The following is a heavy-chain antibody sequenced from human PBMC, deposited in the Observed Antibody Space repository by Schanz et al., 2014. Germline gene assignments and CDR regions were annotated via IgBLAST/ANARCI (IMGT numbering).Heavy chain of an antibody. CDR3: TKGRTFGR. J-gene: IGHJ4*02. CDR2: MNPNSGNT. CDR1: GYTFNNHG. D-gene: IGHD3-16*01. Sequence: QVQLVQSGAEVKKPGASATVSCKASGYTFNNHGISWVRQAPGQGLEWMGWMNPNSGNTGYAQKFQGRVTMTRNTSITTAYLELSSLRSGDTAVYYCTKGRTFGRWGQGTLVTVSS. V-gene: IGHV1-8*02.